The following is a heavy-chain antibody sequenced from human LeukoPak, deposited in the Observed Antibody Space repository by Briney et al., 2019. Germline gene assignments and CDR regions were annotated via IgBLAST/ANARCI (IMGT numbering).Heavy chain of an antibody. J-gene: IGHJ4*02. CDR1: GYTFTKFD. D-gene: IGHD6-19*01. V-gene: IGHV1-18*01. CDR2: ISTYNGDT. Sequence: GASVKVSCKASGYTFTKFDFSWVRQAPGQGLEWMGWISTYNGDTNYAQKFQGRVTMTTDTSTTTAYMELRSLRSDDTAVYYCARSSLAVAGSVFDYWGQGTLVTVSS. CDR3: ARSSLAVAGSVFDY.